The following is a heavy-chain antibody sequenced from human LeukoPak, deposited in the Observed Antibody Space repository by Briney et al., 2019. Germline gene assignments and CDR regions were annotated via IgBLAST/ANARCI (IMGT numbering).Heavy chain of an antibody. CDR3: AKHRGRDGGYPFDY. J-gene: IGHJ4*02. CDR1: GFIFGSCA. V-gene: IGHV3-23*01. Sequence: GGSLRLSCATSGFIFGSCAMSWVRQAPGKGLEWVSVISGSGGSTNYAESVKGRFTISRDNSKNTLYLQMNSLRVEDTAVYYCAKHRGRDGGYPFDYWGQGTLVTVSS. CDR2: ISGSGGST. D-gene: IGHD5-12*01.